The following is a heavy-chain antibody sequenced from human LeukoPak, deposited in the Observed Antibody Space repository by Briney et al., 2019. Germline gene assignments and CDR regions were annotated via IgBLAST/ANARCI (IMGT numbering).Heavy chain of an antibody. CDR2: INPNSGGT. D-gene: IGHD3-3*01. J-gene: IGHJ3*02. CDR3: ARGVTIFGVVISETDAFDI. V-gene: IGHV1-2*02. Sequence: WASVKVSCKASGGTFSSYAISWVRQAPGQGLEWMGWINPNSGGTNYAQKFQGRVTMTRDTSISTAYMELSRLRSDDTAVYYCARGVTIFGVVISETDAFDIWGQGTMVTVSS. CDR1: GGTFSSYA.